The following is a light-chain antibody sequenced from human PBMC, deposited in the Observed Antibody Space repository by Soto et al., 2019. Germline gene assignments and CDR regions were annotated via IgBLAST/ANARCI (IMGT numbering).Light chain of an antibody. J-gene: IGKJ1*01. CDR2: DAS. Sequence: EIVLTQSPATLSLSPGERATLSCRASQSVSSYLAWYQHKPGQAPRLLIYDASNRATGIPARFSGSGSGTDFTLTISSLEPEDFAVYYCRQRSNWTRTFGQGTKVDIK. CDR3: RQRSNWTRT. V-gene: IGKV3-11*01. CDR1: QSVSSY.